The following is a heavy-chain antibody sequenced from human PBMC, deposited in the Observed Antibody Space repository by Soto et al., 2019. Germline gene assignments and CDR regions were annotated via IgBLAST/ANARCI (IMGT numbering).Heavy chain of an antibody. D-gene: IGHD4-17*01. CDR1: GDSISAYY. J-gene: IGHJ6*02. CDR3: ARLERTVTGYYYYYGVDV. Sequence: SETMSLTCTVSGDSISAYYWSWIRHPPGKGLEWIGHIYNSGFTNYNPSLEGRVTISVDTSRNYFSLKVRSVTTADTAVYYCARLERTVTGYYYYYGVDVWGQGTTVTVSS. CDR2: IYNSGFT. V-gene: IGHV4-59*01.